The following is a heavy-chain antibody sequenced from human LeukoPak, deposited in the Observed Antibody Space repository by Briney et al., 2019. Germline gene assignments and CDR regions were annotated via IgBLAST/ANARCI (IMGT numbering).Heavy chain of an antibody. V-gene: IGHV1-18*01. J-gene: IGHJ3*02. CDR1: GYTFTSYG. CDR3: ARDPPYNWNDDGGGKDAFDI. D-gene: IGHD1-20*01. Sequence: GASVKVSCKASGYTFTSYGISWVRQAPGQGLEWMGWISAYNGNTNYAQKLQGRVTMTTDTSTSTAYMELRSLRSEDTAVYYCARDPPYNWNDDGGGKDAFDIWGQGTMVTVSS. CDR2: ISAYNGNT.